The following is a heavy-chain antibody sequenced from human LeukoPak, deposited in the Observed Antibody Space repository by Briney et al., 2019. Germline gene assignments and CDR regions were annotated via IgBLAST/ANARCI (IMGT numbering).Heavy chain of an antibody. CDR3: TSENWDDYCLFES. Sequence: GGSLRLSCIASGFTFNESAMSWFRQSPGRGREWVGVIKSKGYGGTTEYAASVKGRITSSSAENRSIAYLQSNSMNREAAAVYYCTSENWDDYCLFESWGQGTLVTVSS. V-gene: IGHV3-49*03. CDR1: GFTFNESA. D-gene: IGHD1-1*01. CDR2: IKSKGYGGTT. J-gene: IGHJ4*02.